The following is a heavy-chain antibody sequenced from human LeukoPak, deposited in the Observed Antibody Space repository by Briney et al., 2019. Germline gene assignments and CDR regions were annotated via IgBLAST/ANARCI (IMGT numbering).Heavy chain of an antibody. V-gene: IGHV4-59*01. J-gene: IGHJ4*02. CDR2: IYYSGST. D-gene: IGHD6-19*01. Sequence: SETLSLTCTVSGGSISSYYWSWIRQPPGKGLEWIGYIYYSGSTNYNPSLQSRVTISVDTSKNQFSLKLSSVTAADTAVYYCARGGSGWYGSYYFDYWGQGTLVTVSS. CDR1: GGSISSYY. CDR3: ARGGSGWYGSYYFDY.